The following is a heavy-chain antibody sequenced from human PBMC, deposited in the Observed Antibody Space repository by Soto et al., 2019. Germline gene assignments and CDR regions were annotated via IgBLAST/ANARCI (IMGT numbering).Heavy chain of an antibody. Sequence: PGESLKISCKGSGYSFTSYWISCVRQMPGKGLEWMGRIDPSDSYTNHSPSFQGHVTISADKSISTAYLQWSSLKASDTAMYYCARTAAAGKYFYGMDVWGQGTTVTVSS. CDR3: ARTAAAGKYFYGMDV. CDR1: GYSFTSYW. CDR2: IDPSDSYT. J-gene: IGHJ6*02. V-gene: IGHV5-10-1*01. D-gene: IGHD6-13*01.